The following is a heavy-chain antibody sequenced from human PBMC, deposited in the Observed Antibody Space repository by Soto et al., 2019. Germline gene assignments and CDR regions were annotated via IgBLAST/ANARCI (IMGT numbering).Heavy chain of an antibody. Sequence: QVQLVESGGGVVQPGRSLRLSCAASGFTFSSYAMHWVRQAPGKGLEWVAVISYDGSNKYYADSVKGRFTISRDNSKNTVYLQMNSLRGEDTAVYYCARDDGSGSHTFDGGQGTLVTVSS. D-gene: IGHD3-10*01. CDR2: ISYDGSNK. CDR3: ARDDGSGSHTFD. J-gene: IGHJ4*02. V-gene: IGHV3-30*14. CDR1: GFTFSSYA.